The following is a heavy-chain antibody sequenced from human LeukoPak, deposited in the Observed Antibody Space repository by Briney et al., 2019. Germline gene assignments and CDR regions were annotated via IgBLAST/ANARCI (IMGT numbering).Heavy chain of an antibody. V-gene: IGHV3-72*01. CDR3: AREAQSPYYYDSSGLGYFDY. CDR2: TRNKANSYTT. Sequence: GGSLRLSCAASGFTFSDHYMDWVRQAPGKGLEWVGRTRNKANSYTTEYAASVKGRFTISRDDSKNSLYLQMNSLKTEDTAVYYCAREAQSPYYYDSSGLGYFDYWGQGTLVTVSS. CDR1: GFTFSDHY. J-gene: IGHJ4*02. D-gene: IGHD3-22*01.